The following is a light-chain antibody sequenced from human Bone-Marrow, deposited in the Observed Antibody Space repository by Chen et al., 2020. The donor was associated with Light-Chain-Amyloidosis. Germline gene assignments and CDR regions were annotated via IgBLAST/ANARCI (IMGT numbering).Light chain of an antibody. V-gene: IGKV3-15*01. J-gene: IGKJ1*01. CDR2: SAS. CDR3: QQYKNWPPWT. Sequence: EIVMTQSPDTLSVSPGETATLSCRASESVGSNVAWHQQRPGQAPRLLIYSASIRATGVPARFRGSGYGTEFTLTISSPQSEDSALYYCQQYKNWPPWTFGQGTKVEIK. CDR1: ESVGSN.